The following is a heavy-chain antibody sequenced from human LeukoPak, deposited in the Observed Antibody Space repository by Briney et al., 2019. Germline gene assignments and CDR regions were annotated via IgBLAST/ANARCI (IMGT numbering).Heavy chain of an antibody. CDR3: ARTNYYDSSGYSYYFDY. J-gene: IGHJ4*02. V-gene: IGHV4-59*01. CDR2: IYYSGST. CDR1: GGSISSYY. Sequence: SETLSLTCTVSGGSISSYYWSWIRQPPGKGLEWIGYIYYSGSTSYNPSLKSRVTISADTSKNQFSLKLSSVTAADTAVYYCARTNYYDSSGYSYYFDYWGQGNLVTVSS. D-gene: IGHD3-22*01.